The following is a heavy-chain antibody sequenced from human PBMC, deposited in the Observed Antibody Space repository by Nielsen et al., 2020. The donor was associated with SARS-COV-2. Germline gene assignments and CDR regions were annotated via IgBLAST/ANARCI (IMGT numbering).Heavy chain of an antibody. CDR2: ISSSSSYI. D-gene: IGHD5-24*01. CDR1: GFTFSSYS. Sequence: GESLKISCAASGFTFSSYSMNWVRQAPGKGLEWVSSISSSSSYIYYADSVKGRFTISRDNAKNTLYLQMNSLRAEDTAVYYCARSEGPYKYFDPWGQGTLVTVSS. V-gene: IGHV3-21*01. J-gene: IGHJ5*02. CDR3: ARSEGPYKYFDP.